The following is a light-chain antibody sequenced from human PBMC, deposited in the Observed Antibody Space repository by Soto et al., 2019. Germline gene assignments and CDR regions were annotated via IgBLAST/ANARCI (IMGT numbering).Light chain of an antibody. CDR1: NRDLGGYNY. J-gene: IGLJ1*01. Sequence: QSSLTQPAPLSGSPRQSITLSLTGANRDLGGYNYVSWYQHHPGKAPKLMIYEVSNRPSGVSNRFSGSKSGNTASLAISGLQAEDEADYYCSSYTSSGTLVFGTGTKVTVL. V-gene: IGLV2-14*01. CDR3: SSYTSSGTLV. CDR2: EVS.